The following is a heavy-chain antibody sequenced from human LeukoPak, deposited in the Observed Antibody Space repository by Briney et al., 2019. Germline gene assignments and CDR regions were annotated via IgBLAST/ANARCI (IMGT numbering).Heavy chain of an antibody. CDR3: TTDLSSYYDILTGPIN. V-gene: IGHV3-23*01. CDR2: ISGSGGST. CDR1: GFTFSSYA. D-gene: IGHD3-9*01. J-gene: IGHJ4*02. Sequence: GGSLRLSCAASGFTFSSYAMSWVRQAPGKGLEWVSAISGSGGSTYYADSVKGRFTISRDNSKNTLYLQMNSLRAEDTAVYYCTTDLSSYYDILTGPINWGQGTLVTVSS.